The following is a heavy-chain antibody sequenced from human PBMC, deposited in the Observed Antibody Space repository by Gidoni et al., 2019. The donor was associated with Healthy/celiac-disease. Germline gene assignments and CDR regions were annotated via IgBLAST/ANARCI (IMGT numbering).Heavy chain of an antibody. CDR1: GGSFSGYY. V-gene: IGHV4-34*01. CDR2: INHSGST. CDR3: ARGRGSSSSWYSGLSHYFDY. J-gene: IGHJ4*02. D-gene: IGHD6-13*01. Sequence: QVQLQQWGAGLLKPSETLSLTCAVYGGSFSGYYCSWSRQPPGKGLEWIGEINHSGSTNYNPSLKSRVTISVDTSKNQFSLKLSSVTAADTVVYYCARGRGSSSSWYSGLSHYFDYWGQGTLVTVSS.